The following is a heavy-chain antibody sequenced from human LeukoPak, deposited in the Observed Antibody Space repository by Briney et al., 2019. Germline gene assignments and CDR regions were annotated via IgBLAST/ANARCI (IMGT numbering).Heavy chain of an antibody. CDR2: ISYDGSNK. J-gene: IGHJ3*02. D-gene: IGHD3-3*01. CDR1: GFTFSSYA. Sequence: GRSLRLSCAASGFTFSSYAMHWVRQAPGKGLKWVAVISYDGSNKYYADSVKGRFTISRDNSKNTLYLQMNSLRAEDTAVYYCARAITIFGELIWGQGTMVTVSS. V-gene: IGHV3-30*04. CDR3: ARAITIFGELI.